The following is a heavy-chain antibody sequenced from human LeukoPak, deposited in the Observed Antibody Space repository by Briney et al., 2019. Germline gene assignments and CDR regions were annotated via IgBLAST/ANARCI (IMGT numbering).Heavy chain of an antibody. D-gene: IGHD6-13*01. J-gene: IGHJ3*02. Sequence: PSETLSLTCTVSGGSISSSSYYWGWIRQPPGKGLEWIGSIYYSGSTYYNPSLKSRVTISVDTSKNQFSLKLSSVTAADTAVYYCAFGIAAAEGPGAFDIWGQGTMVTVSS. CDR1: GGSISSSSYY. V-gene: IGHV4-39*01. CDR2: IYYSGST. CDR3: AFGIAAAEGPGAFDI.